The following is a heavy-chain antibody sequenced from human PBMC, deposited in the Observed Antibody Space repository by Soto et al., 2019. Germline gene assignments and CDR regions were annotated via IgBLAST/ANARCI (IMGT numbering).Heavy chain of an antibody. J-gene: IGHJ5*02. Sequence: QVQLVEAGGGVVQPGRSLRLSCAAAGFSFSGYDLHWVRQVPGKGLEWVAVISKDGSNDDYSDSVKGRFTISSDNSKNTLYLQTHSLSPGHMAMYYCAGDYSGYVFLRFELWGKGTLVTV. CDR3: AGDYSGYVFLRFEL. CDR2: ISKDGSND. V-gene: IGHV3-30*03. D-gene: IGHD5-12*01. CDR1: GFSFSGYD.